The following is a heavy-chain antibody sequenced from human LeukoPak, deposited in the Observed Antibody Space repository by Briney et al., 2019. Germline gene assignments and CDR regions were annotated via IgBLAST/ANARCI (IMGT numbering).Heavy chain of an antibody. J-gene: IGHJ3*02. V-gene: IGHV4-4*07. CDR1: GGSISSYY. CDR3: ARDAYDSSGCWAFDI. CDR2: IYTSGST. D-gene: IGHD3-22*01. Sequence: SETLSLTCTVSGGSISSYYWSWIRQPAGKGLEWIGRIYTSGSTYYNPSLKSRVTMSVDTSKNQFSLKLSSVTAADTAVYYCARDAYDSSGCWAFDIWGQGTMVTVSS.